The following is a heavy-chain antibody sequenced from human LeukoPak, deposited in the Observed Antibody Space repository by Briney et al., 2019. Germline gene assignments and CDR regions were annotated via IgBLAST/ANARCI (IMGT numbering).Heavy chain of an antibody. V-gene: IGHV3-23*01. Sequence: GGSLRLSCAASGFTFSSHAMSWVRQAPGQGLEWISTISDNGGGTFYADSVKGRFTISRDNSKNTLSLQMNSLRAEDTAVYHCARSLVAVAAAWDQGTLVTVSS. D-gene: IGHD6-19*01. J-gene: IGHJ5*02. CDR3: ARSLVAVAAA. CDR2: ISDNGGGT. CDR1: GFTFSSHA.